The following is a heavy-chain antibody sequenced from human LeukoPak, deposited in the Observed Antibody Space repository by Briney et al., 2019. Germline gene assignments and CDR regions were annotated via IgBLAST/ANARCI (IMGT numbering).Heavy chain of an antibody. J-gene: IGHJ4*02. Sequence: VSVTVSCKASGYTFSNFDINWVRQAPGQGLEWMGWMNPHSGNTGYSQKFQGRVTITKNSSISTACMELSSLTSEDTAVYYCAREGARSSDTSGSYPLDYWGQGTLVTVSS. D-gene: IGHD1-26*01. CDR1: GYTFSNFD. CDR2: MNPHSGNT. V-gene: IGHV1-8*03. CDR3: AREGARSSDTSGSYPLDY.